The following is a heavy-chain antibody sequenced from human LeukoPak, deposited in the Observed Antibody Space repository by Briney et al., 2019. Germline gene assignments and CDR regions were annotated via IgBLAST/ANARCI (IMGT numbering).Heavy chain of an antibody. Sequence: GGSLRLSCAASGFTFSSYAMSWVRQAPGKGLEWVSAISGSGGSTCYADSVKGRFTISRDNSKNTLYLQMNSLRAEDTAVYYCATRDGYRVEYFQHWGQGTLVTVSS. V-gene: IGHV3-23*01. D-gene: IGHD5-24*01. CDR1: GFTFSSYA. CDR2: ISGSGGST. J-gene: IGHJ1*01. CDR3: ATRDGYRVEYFQH.